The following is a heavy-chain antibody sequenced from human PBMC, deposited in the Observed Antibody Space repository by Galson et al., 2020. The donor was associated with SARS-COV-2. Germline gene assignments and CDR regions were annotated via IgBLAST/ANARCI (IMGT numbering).Heavy chain of an antibody. CDR2: HDVDDDK. Sequence: VSGPTLVKPTQTLTLTCTFSGFSLSTSGMCVTWIRQPPGKALEWLARHDVDDDKYYSRSLRTTLTSPKDTSKNQVVLKMTNMDPVDTAKYYRTRMAAGLAAAMDVWGQGTKVTVSS. J-gene: IGHJ6*02. CDR1: GFSLSTSGMC. D-gene: IGHD6-13*01. CDR3: TRMAAGLAAAMDV. V-gene: IGHV2-70*11.